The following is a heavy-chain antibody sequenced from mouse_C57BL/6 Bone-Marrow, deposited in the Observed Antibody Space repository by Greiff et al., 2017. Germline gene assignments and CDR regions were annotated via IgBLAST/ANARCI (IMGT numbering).Heavy chain of an antibody. Sequence: EVNLVESGAELVRPGSSVKMSCKTSGYTFTSYGINWVKQRPGQGLEWIGYIYSGNGYTEYNQKFKGKATLTSDTSSSTAYMQLSSLTSEDSAIYFCAKICDGYYFDYWGQGTTRTVSS. CDR3: AKICDGYYFDY. D-gene: IGHD2-3*01. V-gene: IGHV1-58*01. J-gene: IGHJ2*01. CDR2: IYSGNGYT. CDR1: GYTFTSYG.